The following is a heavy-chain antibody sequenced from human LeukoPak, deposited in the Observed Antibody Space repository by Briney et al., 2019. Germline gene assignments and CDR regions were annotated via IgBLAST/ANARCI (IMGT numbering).Heavy chain of an antibody. D-gene: IGHD2-15*01. V-gene: IGHV5-51*03. J-gene: IGHJ4*02. CDR2: IYPGDSDT. CDR1: GYIFTSYW. CDR3: ARPNSYCSGGSCYDY. Sequence: KPGESMTLSCMGSGYIFTSYWIGWVRPMPGKGLEWMGIIYPGDSDTIYSPSFQGKVTISADKSNSTAYLQWSSLKASDTAMYYCARPNSYCSGGSCYDYWGQGTLVTVSS.